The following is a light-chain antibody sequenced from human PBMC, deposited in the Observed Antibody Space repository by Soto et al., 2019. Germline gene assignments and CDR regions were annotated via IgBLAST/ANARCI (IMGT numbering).Light chain of an antibody. CDR1: QGLVHSDGNTY. J-gene: IGKJ1*01. V-gene: IGKV2-30*02. CDR2: KIS. CDR3: MQGSHWPTT. Sequence: DVVMTQSPLSLPVTLGRPATISCRSSQGLVHSDGNTYLSWFQQRPGQSPRRLIYKISNRDSGVPDRFSGSGSGTDFTLKISRVEAEDIGVYYCMQGSHWPTTFGQGTKVDIK.